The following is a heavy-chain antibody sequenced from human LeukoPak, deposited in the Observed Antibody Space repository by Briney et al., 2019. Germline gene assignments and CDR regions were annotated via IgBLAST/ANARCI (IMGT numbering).Heavy chain of an antibody. J-gene: IGHJ4*02. CDR2: IDPNTGGT. D-gene: IGHD6-19*01. CDR3: AREGPVAVAGLDY. CDR1: GYTFTDYY. Sequence: ASVKVSCKASGYTFTDYYMHWVRQAPGKGLEWMGWIDPNTGGTNYAQKFQGRVTMTTDTSTSAAYMELRSLISDDTAVYYCAREGPVAVAGLDYWGQGTLVTVSS. V-gene: IGHV1-2*02.